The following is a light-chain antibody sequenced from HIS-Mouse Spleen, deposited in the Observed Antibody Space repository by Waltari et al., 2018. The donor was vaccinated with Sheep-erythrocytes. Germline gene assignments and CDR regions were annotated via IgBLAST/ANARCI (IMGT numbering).Light chain of an antibody. V-gene: IGKV3-11*01. CDR1: QSVSSY. CDR3: QQRSNWPQPWT. CDR2: DAS. J-gene: IGKJ1*01. Sequence: EIVLTQSPATLSLSPGERATLSCRASQSVSSYLAWYKQKPGQAPRLLIYDASNRATGIPARFSGSGSGTDFTLTISSLEPEDFAVYYCQQRSNWPQPWTFGQGTKVEIK.